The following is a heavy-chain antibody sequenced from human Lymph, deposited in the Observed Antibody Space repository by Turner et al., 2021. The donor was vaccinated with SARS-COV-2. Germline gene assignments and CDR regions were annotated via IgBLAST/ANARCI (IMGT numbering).Heavy chain of an antibody. CDR1: GVTVSSNY. V-gene: IGHV3-66*01. CDR3: ARDFREGAFDI. Sequence: EGQLLGTGGGLCQPVESLRLSCAASGVTVSSNYMGWVPQAPGKGMEWVSVIYSGGSTFYAYSVKGKFTITRDNSKNTLYLQMNSLGAEDTAVYYCARDFREGAFDIWGQGTMVTISS. D-gene: IGHD3-10*01. J-gene: IGHJ3*02. CDR2: IYSGGST.